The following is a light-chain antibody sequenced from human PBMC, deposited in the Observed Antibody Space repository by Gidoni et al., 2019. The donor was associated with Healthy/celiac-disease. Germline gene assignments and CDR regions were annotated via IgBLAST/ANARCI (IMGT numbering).Light chain of an antibody. CDR3: AAWDDSLNGPV. CDR2: SNN. Sequence: QSVLTQPPSASGTPGQRVTIACSGSSPNIGSKTVNWYQQLPGTAPQLLIYSNNQRPSGVPDRFSGYKSGTSASLAISGLQSEDEADYYCAAWDDSLNGPVFGGGTKLTVL. CDR1: SPNIGSKT. J-gene: IGLJ2*01. V-gene: IGLV1-44*01.